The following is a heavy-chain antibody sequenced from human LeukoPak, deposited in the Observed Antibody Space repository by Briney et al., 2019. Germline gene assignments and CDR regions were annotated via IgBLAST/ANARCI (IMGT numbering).Heavy chain of an antibody. CDR1: GYTFTSCD. J-gene: IGHJ4*02. CDR3: TRGSSGRRDN. D-gene: IGHD6-19*01. CDR2: MNPNSGNT. Sequence: ASVKVSCKASGYTFTSCDINWGRQATGQGLEWMGWMNPNSGNTGYGQSFQGRITMTRDISIGTAYMGLSNLTSEDTAIYYCTRGSSGRRDNWGQGTLVTVSA. V-gene: IGHV1-8*01.